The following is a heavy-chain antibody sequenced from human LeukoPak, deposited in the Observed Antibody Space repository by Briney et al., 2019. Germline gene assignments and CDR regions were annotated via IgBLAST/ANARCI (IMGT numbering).Heavy chain of an antibody. D-gene: IGHD1-1*01. CDR1: GGSISGHY. CDR2: IYYSGGT. J-gene: IGHJ4*02. CDR3: AGRGYTLNY. V-gene: IGHV4-59*11. Sequence: SETLSLTCTVSGGSISGHYCSWIRQPPGKRLEWIGYIYYSGGTNYNPSLKSRVTMSVDTSKNQFSLKLTSVTAADTAVYYCAGRGYTLNYWGQGTLVTVSS.